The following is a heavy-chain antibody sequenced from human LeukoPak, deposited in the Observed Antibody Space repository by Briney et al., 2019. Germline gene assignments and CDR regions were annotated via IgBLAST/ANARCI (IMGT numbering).Heavy chain of an antibody. V-gene: IGHV4-59*08. D-gene: IGHD2-15*01. Sequence: PETLSLTCTVSGDSISSDFWSWIRQAPGKGLEWIGYINYSGTTKYNPSLKSRVSISIDTSKKQVSLRLRSVTASDTAVYYCARLDCNADSCYNYWGLGALITVSS. CDR1: GDSISSDF. CDR2: INYSGTT. J-gene: IGHJ4*02. CDR3: ARLDCNADSCYNY.